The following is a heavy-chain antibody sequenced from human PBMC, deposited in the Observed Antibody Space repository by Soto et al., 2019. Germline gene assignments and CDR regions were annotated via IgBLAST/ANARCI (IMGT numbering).Heavy chain of an antibody. CDR3: AKDRSGAYCSGGTCYSPDY. J-gene: IGHJ4*02. D-gene: IGHD2-15*01. CDR2: ISGTGGT. CDR1: GFTYSSYV. V-gene: IGHV3-23*01. Sequence: EVQLWESGGGLVQPGGSLRLSCTVSGFTYSSYVMSWVRQAPGKGLEWVSAISGTGGTYYADSVKGRFTISRDNSKHALYRQMNSLRDEDTAVYYRAKDRSGAYCSGGTCYSPDYGGQGTLVIVSS.